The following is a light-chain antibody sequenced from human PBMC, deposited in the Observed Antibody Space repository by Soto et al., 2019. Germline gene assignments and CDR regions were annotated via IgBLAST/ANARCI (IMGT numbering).Light chain of an antibody. CDR2: DVT. J-gene: IGLJ2*01. CDR3: SSCTSSSTLL. V-gene: IGLV2-14*01. Sequence: QSALTQPASVSGSPGQSITISCTGTSSDVGAYNYVSWYQQHPGKAPKLMIYDVTTRPSGVSNRFSGSKSGNTASLTISGPLAEDEADYYWSSCTSSSTLLFGGGTKLTVL. CDR1: SSDVGAYNY.